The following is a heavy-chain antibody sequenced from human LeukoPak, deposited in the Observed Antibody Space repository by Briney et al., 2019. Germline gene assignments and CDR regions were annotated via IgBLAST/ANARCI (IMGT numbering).Heavy chain of an antibody. V-gene: IGHV3-23*01. J-gene: IGHJ6*02. CDR1: GFTFSSNA. D-gene: IGHD2-21*01. Sequence: PGGSLRLSCAASGFTFSSNAMSWVRRAPAKGLEWVSRISYSGRNTYYADSVKGRFTISRDNSKNTLYLQMNSLRAEDTAVYYCAKASCGGECYYAMDVWGQGTTVIVSS. CDR3: AKASCGGECYYAMDV. CDR2: ISYSGRNT.